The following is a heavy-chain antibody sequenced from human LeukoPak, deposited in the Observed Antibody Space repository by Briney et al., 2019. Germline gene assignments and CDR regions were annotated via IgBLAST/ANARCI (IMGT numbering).Heavy chain of an antibody. Sequence: ASVKLSCTASGYTFTSYGISWVRQAPGQGLEWMGWISAYNGNTNYAQKLQGRVTMTTDTSTSTAYMELRSLRSDDTAVYYCARDLNPTVILTTQSHGGWFDPWGQGTLVTVSS. CDR1: GYTFTSYG. D-gene: IGHD4-17*01. CDR2: ISAYNGNT. CDR3: ARDLNPTVILTTQSHGGWFDP. J-gene: IGHJ5*02. V-gene: IGHV1-18*01.